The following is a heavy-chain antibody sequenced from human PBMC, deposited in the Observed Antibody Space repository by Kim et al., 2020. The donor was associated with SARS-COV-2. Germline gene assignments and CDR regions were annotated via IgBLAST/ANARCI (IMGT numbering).Heavy chain of an antibody. V-gene: IGHV4-39*07. CDR1: GGSIRTCSYY. J-gene: IGHJ4*02. CDR2: IYYSGST. D-gene: IGHD2-15*01. Sequence: SETLSLTCTVSGGSIRTCSYYWGWIRQPPGKGLEWIGNIYYSGSTYYNSFLESRVTTTVDTSKNPFFLKLSSLTAADTAVYFCARSLHFSFDTNNNFLILGVSYFDCWGRVTLVSVAS. CDR3: ARSLHFSFDTNNNFLILGVSYFDC.